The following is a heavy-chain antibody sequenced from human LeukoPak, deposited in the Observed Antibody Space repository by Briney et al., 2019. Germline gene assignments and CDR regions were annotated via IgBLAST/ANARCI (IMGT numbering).Heavy chain of an antibody. D-gene: IGHD6-13*01. CDR2: ISSGSSYI. V-gene: IGHV3-21*01. J-gene: IGHJ3*02. Sequence: GGSLRLSCTASGFSFSSYGMNWVRQAPGKGLEWVSSISSGSSYIYYADSVKGRFTISRDNAKNSLYLQMNSLRAEDTAVYYCARGFPAGYSDTFDIWGQGTMVTVSS. CDR1: GFSFSSYG. CDR3: ARGFPAGYSDTFDI.